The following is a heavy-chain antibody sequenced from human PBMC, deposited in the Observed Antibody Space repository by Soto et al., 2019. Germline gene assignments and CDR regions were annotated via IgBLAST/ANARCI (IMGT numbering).Heavy chain of an antibody. Sequence: ASVTVSCTSSVYTFTVYDIHCVRQAPGQGLEWMGWINPNSGGTNYAQKFQGWVTMTRDTSISTAYMELSRLRSDDTAVYYCARVGADYYDSSGSYYFDSWGQGTLVTVSS. CDR3: ARVGADYYDSSGSYYFDS. D-gene: IGHD3-22*01. CDR2: INPNSGGT. V-gene: IGHV1-2*04. CDR1: VYTFTVYD. J-gene: IGHJ4*02.